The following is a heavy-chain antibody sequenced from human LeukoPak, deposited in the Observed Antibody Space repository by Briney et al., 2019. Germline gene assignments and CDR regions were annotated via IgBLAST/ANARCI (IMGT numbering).Heavy chain of an antibody. Sequence: PSGTLSLTCTVSGGSISSYYWSWIRQPPGKGLEWIGYIYYSGSTNYNPSLKSRVTISVDTSKNQFSLKLSSVTAADTAVYYCARMGARHWFDPWGQGTLVTVSS. V-gene: IGHV4-59*01. J-gene: IGHJ5*02. CDR1: GGSISSYY. CDR2: IYYSGST. CDR3: ARMGARHWFDP. D-gene: IGHD4/OR15-4a*01.